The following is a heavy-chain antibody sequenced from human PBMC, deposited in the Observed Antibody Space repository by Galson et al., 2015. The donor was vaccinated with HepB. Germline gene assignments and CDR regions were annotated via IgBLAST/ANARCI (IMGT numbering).Heavy chain of an antibody. CDR1: GYTFTSYA. D-gene: IGHD2-2*01. CDR3: ARGGGYCSSTSCYGAGYFQH. J-gene: IGHJ1*01. V-gene: IGHV1-3*01. Sequence: SVKVSCKASGYTFTSYAMHWVRQAPGQRLEWMGWINAGNGNTKYSQKFQGRVTITRDTSASTAYMELSSLRSEDTAVYYCARGGGYCSSTSCYGAGYFQHWGQGTLVTVSS. CDR2: INAGNGNT.